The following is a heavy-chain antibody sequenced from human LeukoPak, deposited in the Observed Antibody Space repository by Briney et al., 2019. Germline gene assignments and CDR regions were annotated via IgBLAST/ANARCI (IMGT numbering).Heavy chain of an antibody. CDR2: ISGSGGST. D-gene: IGHD2-15*01. CDR3: AKDQIVVVVAATFDY. Sequence: GGSLRLSCAASGFTFSSYGMSWVRQAPGKGLEWVSAISGSGGSTYYADSVKGRFTISRDNSKNTLYLQMNSLRAEDTAVYYCAKDQIVVVVAATFDYWGQGTLVTVSS. V-gene: IGHV3-23*01. J-gene: IGHJ4*02. CDR1: GFTFSSYG.